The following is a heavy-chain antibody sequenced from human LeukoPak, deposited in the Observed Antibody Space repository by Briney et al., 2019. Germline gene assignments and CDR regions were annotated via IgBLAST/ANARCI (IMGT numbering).Heavy chain of an antibody. CDR1: GYSISSGYY. D-gene: IGHD5-12*01. J-gene: IGHJ4*02. Sequence: SETLSLTCAVSGYSISSGYYWGWIRQPPGKGLEWIGSTYHSGSTYYNPSLKSRVTISVDTSKNQFSLKLSSVTAADTAVYYCARQGGATKFDYWGQGTLVTVSS. CDR3: ARQGGATKFDY. CDR2: TYHSGST. V-gene: IGHV4-38-2*01.